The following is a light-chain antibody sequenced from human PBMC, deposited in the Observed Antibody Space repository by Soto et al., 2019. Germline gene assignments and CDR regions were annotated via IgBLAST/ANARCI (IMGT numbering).Light chain of an antibody. CDR2: KAS. V-gene: IGKV1-5*03. J-gene: IGKJ4*01. CDR3: QQYNSYFSLT. CDR1: QSISSW. Sequence: DIQMTHSPSTLSASVGDRVTITCRASQSISSWLAWYQQKPGKAPKLLIYKASSLESGVPSRFSGSGSGTEFTLTISSLQPDDFATDYCQQYNSYFSLTFGGGTKVEIK.